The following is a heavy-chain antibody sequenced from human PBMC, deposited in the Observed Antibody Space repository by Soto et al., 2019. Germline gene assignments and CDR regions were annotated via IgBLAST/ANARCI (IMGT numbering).Heavy chain of an antibody. J-gene: IGHJ6*02. CDR1: GFTFSSYE. CDR3: VRRSTLSYHGMDV. CDR2: ISYDGSNK. V-gene: IGHV3-30-3*01. Sequence: GGSLRLSCAASGFTFSSYEMHWVRQTPGKGLEWVAIISYDGSNKYYADSVKGRFTFSRDNSKNMLYLQMNSLRAEDAAVYYCVRRSTLSYHGMDVWGQGTTVTVSS. D-gene: IGHD4-4*01.